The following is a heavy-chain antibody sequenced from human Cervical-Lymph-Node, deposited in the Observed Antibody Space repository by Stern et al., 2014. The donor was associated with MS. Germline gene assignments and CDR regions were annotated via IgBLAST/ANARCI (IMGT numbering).Heavy chain of an antibody. V-gene: IGHV4-30-4*01. CDR2: ISYSGST. J-gene: IGHJ4*02. D-gene: IGHD3-10*01. CDR1: DDSFISGKYY. Sequence: QVQLQESGPGLVKPSQTLSLTCNVSDDSFISGKYYWSWIRQPPGKGLEWIRYISYSGSTYYNPSLRSRIIISRDTSKSQFSLRLSSVTAADTAVYYCARVRYYYGSGSEFDYWGQGTLVTVST. CDR3: ARVRYYYGSGSEFDY.